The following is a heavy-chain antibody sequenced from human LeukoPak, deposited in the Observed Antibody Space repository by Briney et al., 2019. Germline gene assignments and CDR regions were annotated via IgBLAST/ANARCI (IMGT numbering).Heavy chain of an antibody. CDR1: GFTFSSYG. J-gene: IGHJ6*03. CDR3: EKGGIDDGKWELLGYYYYYYYMDV. V-gene: IGHV3-33*06. CDR2: IWYDGSNK. Sequence: GGSLRLSCAASGFTFSSYGMHWVRQAPGKGLEWVAVIWYDGSNKYYADSVKGRFTISRDNSKNTLYLQMNSLRAEATAVYYCEKGGIDDGKWELLGYYYYYYYMDVWGKGTTVTVSS. D-gene: IGHD1-26*01.